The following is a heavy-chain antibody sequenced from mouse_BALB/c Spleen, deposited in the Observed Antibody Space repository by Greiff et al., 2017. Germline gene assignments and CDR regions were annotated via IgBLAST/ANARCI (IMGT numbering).Heavy chain of an antibody. CDR1: GFTFSSFG. Sequence: EVQLVESGGGLVQPGGSRTLSCAASGFTFSSFGMHWVRQAPEKGLEWVAYISSGGSTIYYADTVKGRFTISRYTTKNTLFLQMSRLRSEATVMYFCASMDDRYDWYFDDWGEGTTVTVSA. J-gene: IGHJ1*01. CDR3: ASMDDRYDWYFDD. D-gene: IGHD2-14*01. V-gene: IGHV5-17*02. CDR2: ISSGGSTI.